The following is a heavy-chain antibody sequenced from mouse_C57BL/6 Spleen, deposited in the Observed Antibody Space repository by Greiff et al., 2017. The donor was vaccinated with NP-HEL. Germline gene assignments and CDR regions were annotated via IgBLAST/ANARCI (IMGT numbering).Heavy chain of an antibody. V-gene: IGHV1-15*01. CDR2: IDPETGGT. Sequence: VHLVESGAELVRPGASVTLSCKASGYTFTDYEMHWVKQTPVHGLEWIGAIDPETGGTAYNQKFKGKATLTADKSSSTAYMGLRSLTSEDSAVYCCTSRIYYDSLFACWGQGTLVTVSA. J-gene: IGHJ3*01. CDR3: TSRIYYDSLFAC. D-gene: IGHD2-4*01. CDR1: GYTFTDYE.